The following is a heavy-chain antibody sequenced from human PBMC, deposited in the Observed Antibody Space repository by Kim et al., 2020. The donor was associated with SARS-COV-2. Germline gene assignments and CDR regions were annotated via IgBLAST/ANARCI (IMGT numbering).Heavy chain of an antibody. CDR3: ARDLIDGYSGYDYQAS. J-gene: IGHJ4*02. Sequence: KFQGRVTITADQSTSTAYMELSSLRSEDTAVYYCARDLIDGYSGYDYQASWGQGTLVTVSS. V-gene: IGHV1-69*01. D-gene: IGHD5-12*01.